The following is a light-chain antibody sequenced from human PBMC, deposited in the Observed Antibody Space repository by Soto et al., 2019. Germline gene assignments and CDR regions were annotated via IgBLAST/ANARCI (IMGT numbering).Light chain of an antibody. V-gene: IGLV2-14*03. J-gene: IGLJ1*01. CDR2: DVT. CDR1: SGDVGGYNY. Sequence: QSSLTKPAAVSGSPGQSISIWWPGGSGDVGGYNYVPWYQHHPGKAPKLIIYDVTNRPSGVSNPFSGSKSGNTASLTISGLQPEDEADYYCSSYTTSNTRQIVFGTGTKVTVL. CDR3: SSYTTSNTRQIV.